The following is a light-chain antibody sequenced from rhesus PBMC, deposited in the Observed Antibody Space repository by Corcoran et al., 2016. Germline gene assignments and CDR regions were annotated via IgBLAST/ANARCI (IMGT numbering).Light chain of an antibody. Sequence: QAALTQPRSVSGSPGQSVTSSCTGTSNDIGGYNFVSWYQQYPGTAPKVTIYEVSKRPSGVSDRFSGSKSGNTASLTISGLQAEDEADYYCCSYAGSSTFVFGSGTKLTVL. J-gene: IGLJ6*01. V-gene: IGLV2-32*01. CDR1: SNDIGGYNF. CDR2: EVS. CDR3: CSYAGSSTFV.